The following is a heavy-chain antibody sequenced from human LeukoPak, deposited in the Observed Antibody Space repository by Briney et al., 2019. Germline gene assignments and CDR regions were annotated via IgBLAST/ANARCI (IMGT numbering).Heavy chain of an antibody. CDR2: VYSSGSI. CDR1: GDSIRRSSYF. J-gene: IGHJ4*02. Sequence: SETLSLTCTVSGDSIRRSSYFWAWVRQPPGKGLEWIGSVYSSGSIYYNPSLRSQITISIDKSKNQFSIKLTSVAAEDRAMYYWRKDMEYPGAGFDYWGQGIPVTVSS. D-gene: IGHD3-3*01. CDR3: RKDMEYPGAGFDY. V-gene: IGHV4-39*07.